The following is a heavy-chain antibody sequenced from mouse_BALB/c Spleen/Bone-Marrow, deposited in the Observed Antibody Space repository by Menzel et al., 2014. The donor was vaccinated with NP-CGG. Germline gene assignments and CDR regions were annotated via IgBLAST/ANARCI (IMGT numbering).Heavy chain of an antibody. CDR1: GYTFTSYI. J-gene: IGHJ2*01. V-gene: IGHV1-14*01. Sequence: EVQLQQSGPELVKPGASVKMSCKASGYTFTSYILHWVKQKPGQGLEWIGYISPYNDGTKYNEKFKGKATLTSDKFSSATYMELSSLTSEDSAVYYCARGGGHYFDYWGQGTTLTVSS. CDR3: ARGGGHYFDY. CDR2: ISPYNDGT.